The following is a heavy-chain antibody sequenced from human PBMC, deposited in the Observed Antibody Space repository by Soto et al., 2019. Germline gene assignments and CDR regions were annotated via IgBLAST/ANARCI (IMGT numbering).Heavy chain of an antibody. CDR1: GYTFTGYA. CDR2: INAGNGNT. Sequence: QVQLVQSGAEEKKPGASVKVSCKASGYTFTGYAMHWVRQAPGQRLEWMGWINAGNGNTKYSQKCQGRVTITRDTSASTAYMELRSLRSEDSAVYSCARAVAVPADFDYWGQGTLVTVSS. J-gene: IGHJ4*02. V-gene: IGHV1-3*05. D-gene: IGHD6-19*01. CDR3: ARAVAVPADFDY.